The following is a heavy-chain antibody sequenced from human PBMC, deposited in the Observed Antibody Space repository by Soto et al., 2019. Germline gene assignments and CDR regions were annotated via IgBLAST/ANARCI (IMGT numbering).Heavy chain of an antibody. CDR1: GFTFSSYS. V-gene: IGHV3-30-3*01. Sequence: GGSLRPSCAASGFTFSSYSIHWVRPAPGKGLEWVALISYDGSDKDYADSVKGRFTISRDNSKSTLYLQMNSLRAEDTALYYCAKGRSYYYYYGVDVWGQGTTVTVSS. CDR2: ISYDGSDK. J-gene: IGHJ6*02. CDR3: AKGRSYYYYYGVDV.